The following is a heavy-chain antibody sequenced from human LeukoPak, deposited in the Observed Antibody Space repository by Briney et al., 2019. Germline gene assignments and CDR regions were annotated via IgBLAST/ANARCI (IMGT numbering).Heavy chain of an antibody. Sequence: PSETLSLTCSVSAGSMRSHYWSWIRQPPGKGLEWMGFIYYSGTTRYKSSLQSRVTISADTSKNQFSLKLTSVTAADTAVYYCARLLYNDSSWCPDTFDMGGQRTIVNGSS. CDR1: AGSMRSHY. V-gene: IGHV4-59*11. CDR2: IYYSGTT. D-gene: IGHD3-22*01. J-gene: IGHJ3*02. CDR3: ARLLYNDSSWCPDTFDM.